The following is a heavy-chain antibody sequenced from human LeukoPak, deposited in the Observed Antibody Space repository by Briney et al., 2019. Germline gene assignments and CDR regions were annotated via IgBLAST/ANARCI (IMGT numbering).Heavy chain of an antibody. CDR1: GYTFTSYY. CDR2: INPSGGSTTNAGST. CDR3: GADLTMVRGVPRWFDP. V-gene: IGHV1-46*01. J-gene: IGHJ5*02. D-gene: IGHD3-10*01. Sequence: GASVKVSCKASGYTFTSYYIHWVRQAPGQGLEWMGIINPSGGSTTNAGSTSYAPKFQGRVTITTDKSTSTVYMELSSLRSEDTAVYYCGADLTMVRGVPRWFDPWGQGTLVTVSS.